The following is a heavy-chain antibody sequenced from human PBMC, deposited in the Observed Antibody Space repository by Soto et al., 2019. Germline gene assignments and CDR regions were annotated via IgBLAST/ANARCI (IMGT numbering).Heavy chain of an antibody. V-gene: IGHV4-4*07. J-gene: IGHJ4*02. Sequence: KTSETLSLTCSVSGGSINSYWWSWIRQPAGKGLEWIGRVYSSGTTDYNPSLNSRATMSVETSKNQFPLKLSSVTAADTAVYYCARDIGSFAYGEGYWGQGIQVTVS. D-gene: IGHD3-10*01. CDR3: ARDIGSFAYGEGY. CDR1: GGSINSYW. CDR2: VYSSGTT.